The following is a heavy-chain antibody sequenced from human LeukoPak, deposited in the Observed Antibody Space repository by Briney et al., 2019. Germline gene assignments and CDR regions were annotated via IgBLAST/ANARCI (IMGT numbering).Heavy chain of an antibody. D-gene: IGHD3-22*01. Sequence: GGSLRLSCAASGLTFSSYSMNWVRQAPGKGLEWVSSISSSSSYIYYADSVKGRFTISRDNAKNSLYLQMNSLRAEDTAVYYCARDIMIVVVITKDYYGMDVWGQGTTVTVSS. V-gene: IGHV3-21*01. J-gene: IGHJ6*02. CDR3: ARDIMIVVVITKDYYGMDV. CDR1: GLTFSSYS. CDR2: ISSSSSYI.